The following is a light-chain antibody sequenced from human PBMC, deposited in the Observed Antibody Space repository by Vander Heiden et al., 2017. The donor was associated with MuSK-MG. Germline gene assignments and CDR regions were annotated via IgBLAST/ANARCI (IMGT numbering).Light chain of an antibody. Sequence: QSALTQPASVSGSPGQSITISCPGTSSDVGGYNYVSWSQQHPGKAPNILIYDVSNRPSGVSNRFSGSKSGNTASLTISGLQAEDEADYYCSSYTSSSTVVFGGGTKLTVL. V-gene: IGLV2-14*03. CDR3: SSYTSSSTVV. J-gene: IGLJ2*01. CDR2: DVS. CDR1: SSDVGGYNY.